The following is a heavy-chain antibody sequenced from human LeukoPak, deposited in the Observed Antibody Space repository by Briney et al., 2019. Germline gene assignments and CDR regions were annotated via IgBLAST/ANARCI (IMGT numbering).Heavy chain of an antibody. CDR1: GYTFISYD. J-gene: IGHJ4*02. CDR3: ARGLYYYDSNGRTPYDY. V-gene: IGHV1-8*01. D-gene: IGHD3-22*01. CDR2: MNPNSGIT. Sequence: ASVKVSCKASGYTFISYDINCVREAPGQGLEWMGWMNPNSGITGYAQKFQGRVSMTRNTSISKAYMELSSLKSEDAAVYYCARGLYYYDSNGRTPYDYWGQGTLVTVSS.